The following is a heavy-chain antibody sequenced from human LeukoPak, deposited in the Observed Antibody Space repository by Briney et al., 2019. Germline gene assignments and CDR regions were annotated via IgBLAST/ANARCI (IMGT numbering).Heavy chain of an antibody. D-gene: IGHD6-6*01. J-gene: IGHJ4*02. CDR1: GGSFSGYY. Sequence: PSETLSLTCAVYGGSFSGYYWSWIRQPPGKGLEWIGEINHSGSTNYNPSLKSRVTISVDTSKNQFSLKLSSVTAADTAVYYCTRRQFGSSLRDYWGQGTLVSVSS. CDR3: TRRQFGSSLRDY. CDR2: INHSGST. V-gene: IGHV4-34*01.